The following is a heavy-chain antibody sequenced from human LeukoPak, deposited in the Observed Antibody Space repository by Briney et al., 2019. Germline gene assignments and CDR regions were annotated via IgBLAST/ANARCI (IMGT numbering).Heavy chain of an antibody. CDR2: IYDTGSP. Sequence: SETESLTCSVSGDSLSSDYWTWLRQPAGRGLEWIGRIYDTGSPNYNPSLRSRVTMSVDTSKRQFSLKLTSVTAADTAVYYCARGTIVAPYIDYWGQGTLVTVSS. J-gene: IGHJ4*02. V-gene: IGHV4-4*07. CDR1: GDSLSSDY. D-gene: IGHD5-12*01. CDR3: ARGTIVAPYIDY.